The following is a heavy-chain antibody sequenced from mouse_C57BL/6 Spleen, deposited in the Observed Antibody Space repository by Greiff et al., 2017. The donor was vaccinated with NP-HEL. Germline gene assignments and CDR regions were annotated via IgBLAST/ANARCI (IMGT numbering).Heavy chain of an antibody. CDR2: ISDGGSYT. CDR3: ARDVLFITTVVATTRFAY. Sequence: EVQGVESGGGLVKPGGSLKLSCAASGFTFSSYAMSWVRQTPEKRLEWVATISDGGSYTFYPDNVKGRFTISRDNAKNNLYLQMSHLKSEDTAMYYCARDVLFITTVVATTRFAYWGQGTLVTVSA. V-gene: IGHV5-4*01. J-gene: IGHJ3*01. D-gene: IGHD1-1*01. CDR1: GFTFSSYA.